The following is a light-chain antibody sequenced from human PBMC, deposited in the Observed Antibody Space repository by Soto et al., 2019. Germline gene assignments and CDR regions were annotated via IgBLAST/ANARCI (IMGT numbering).Light chain of an antibody. Sequence: QSALTQPPSASGSPGQSATISCTGTSSDVGSYNFVSWYQHHPGKAPKLMLYDVIKRPSGVPDRFSGSKSGNTASLTVSGLQAEDEADYYCSSYGGSNNFVVFGGGTKVTVL. J-gene: IGLJ2*01. CDR2: DVI. V-gene: IGLV2-8*01. CDR3: SSYGGSNNFVV. CDR1: SSDVGSYNF.